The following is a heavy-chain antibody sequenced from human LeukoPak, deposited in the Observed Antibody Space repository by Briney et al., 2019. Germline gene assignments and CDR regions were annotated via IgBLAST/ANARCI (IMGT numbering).Heavy chain of an antibody. CDR1: GFTFNSYT. CDR2: ISSSSSYI. CDR3: ARVQGSGYSPFDY. V-gene: IGHV3-21*01. D-gene: IGHD3-22*01. Sequence: GGSLRLSCAASGFTFNSYTMNWVRQAPGKGLEWVSSISSSSSYIYYADSVKGRFTISRDNAKNSLYLQMNSLRAEDTAVYYCARVQGSGYSPFDYWGQGTLVTVSS. J-gene: IGHJ4*02.